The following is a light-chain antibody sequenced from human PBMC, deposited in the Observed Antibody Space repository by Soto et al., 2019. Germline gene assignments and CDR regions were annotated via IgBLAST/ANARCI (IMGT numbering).Light chain of an antibody. Sequence: EIVLTQSPGTLSLSPGGIATLSCRASQSVSSHLAWYQQKPGQAPRLLIYDASNRATGIPARFSGSGSGTDFTLTISSLEPEAFALYHCVQRTTWPWTCGQGSKVEIK. V-gene: IGKV3-11*01. CDR2: DAS. J-gene: IGKJ1*01. CDR1: QSVSSH. CDR3: VQRTTWPWT.